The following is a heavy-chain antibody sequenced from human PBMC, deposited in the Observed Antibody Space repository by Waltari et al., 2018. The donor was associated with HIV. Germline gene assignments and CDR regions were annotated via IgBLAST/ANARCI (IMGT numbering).Heavy chain of an antibody. V-gene: IGHV3-33*01. D-gene: IGHD6-13*01. CDR2: IWDDGSNK. CDR1: GLPFSSYG. J-gene: IGHJ4*02. CDR3: AREGGRGSSSHDF. Sequence: QVQLVEPGGGVVQPGRSLRPSCAASGLPFSSYGLHSVRQAPGKGLEWVALIWDDGSNKYYADSVKGRFTISRDNSKNTLFLQMSSLRAEDTAVYYCAREGGRGSSSHDFWGQGTLVTVSS.